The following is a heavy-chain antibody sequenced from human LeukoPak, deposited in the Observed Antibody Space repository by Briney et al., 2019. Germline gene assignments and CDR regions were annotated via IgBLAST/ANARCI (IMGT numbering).Heavy chain of an antibody. V-gene: IGHV3-23*01. CDR3: AKDASGSYSPDY. D-gene: IGHD1-26*01. Sequence: PGGSLRLSCAASGFTFSSYAMSWVRRAPGKGLEWVSAISGSGGSTYYADSVKGRFTISRDNSKNTLYLQMNSLRAEDTALYYCAKDASGSYSPDYWGQGTLVTVSS. CDR2: ISGSGGST. CDR1: GFTFSSYA. J-gene: IGHJ4*02.